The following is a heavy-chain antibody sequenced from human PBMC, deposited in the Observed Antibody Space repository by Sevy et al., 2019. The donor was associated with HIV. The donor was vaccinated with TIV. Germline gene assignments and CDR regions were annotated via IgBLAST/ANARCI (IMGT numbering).Heavy chain of an antibody. V-gene: IGHV3-21*01. J-gene: IGHJ4*02. D-gene: IGHD2-2*01. CDR2: ISSGSSYI. CDR1: GFTFSDYY. Sequence: GGSLRLSCAASGFTFSDYYMNWVRQAPGKGLEWVSSISSGSSYIHYADSVRGRCTISRDNATNSLYLQMNSLRVDDTAVYFCARDGGCSSTSCLLYFDSWGQGALVTVSS. CDR3: ARDGGCSSTSCLLYFDS.